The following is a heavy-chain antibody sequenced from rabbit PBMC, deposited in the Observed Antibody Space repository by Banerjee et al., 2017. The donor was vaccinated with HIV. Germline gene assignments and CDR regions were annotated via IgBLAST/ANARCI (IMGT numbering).Heavy chain of an antibody. Sequence: QQLEESGGDLVKPGASLTLTCTASGFSFSSSYYMCWVRQAPGKGLEWIACIYAGASGSTYYASWAKGRFTISKTSSTTVTLQMTSLTAADTATYFCARDNYWSYGYSFVNLWGQGTLVTVS. CDR1: GFSFSSSYY. D-gene: IGHD6-1*01. CDR2: IYAGASGST. V-gene: IGHV1S40*01. J-gene: IGHJ4*01. CDR3: ARDNYWSYGYSFVNL.